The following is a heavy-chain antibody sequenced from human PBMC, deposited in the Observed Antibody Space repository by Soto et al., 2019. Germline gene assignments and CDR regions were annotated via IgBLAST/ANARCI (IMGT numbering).Heavy chain of an antibody. V-gene: IGHV3-23*01. Sequence: PGGSLRLSCTASGFTFSSYAMSWVRQAPGKGLEWVSTISGSGGSTYYADSVKGRLTISRDNSKNTLYLQMNSLRAEDTAVYYCAKDVINLVRGIIVTCCFDYWGQGTLVTFSS. J-gene: IGHJ4*02. D-gene: IGHD3-10*01. CDR3: AKDVINLVRGIIVTCCFDY. CDR2: ISGSGGST. CDR1: GFTFSSYA.